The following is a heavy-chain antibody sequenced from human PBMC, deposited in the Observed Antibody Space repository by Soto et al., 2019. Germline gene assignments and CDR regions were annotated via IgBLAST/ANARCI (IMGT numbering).Heavy chain of an antibody. CDR1: GGSFSGYY. CDR3: ARAPGYSSGPKRGTAFDI. Sequence: SETLSLTCAVYGGSFSGYYWSWIRQPPGKGFDWIGEINHSGSTNYNPSLKSRVTISVDTSKNQFSLKLSSVTAADTAVYYFARAPGYSSGPKRGTAFDIWGQGTMVTVSS. CDR2: INHSGST. D-gene: IGHD6-19*01. V-gene: IGHV4-34*01. J-gene: IGHJ3*02.